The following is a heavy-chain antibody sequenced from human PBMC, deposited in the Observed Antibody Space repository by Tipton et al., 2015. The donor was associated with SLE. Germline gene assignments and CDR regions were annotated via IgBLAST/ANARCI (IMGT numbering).Heavy chain of an antibody. D-gene: IGHD6-13*01. CDR2: TYYRSKWYN. V-gene: IGHV6-1*01. CDR3: ARDVTAAGSTGYYYYYMDV. CDR1: GDSVSSNSAA. Sequence: GLVKPSQTLSLTCAISGDSVSSNSAAWNWIRQSPSRGLEWLGRTYYRSKWYNDYAVSVKSRITINPDTSKNQFSLQLNSVTPEDTAVYYCARDVTAAGSTGYYYYYMDVWGKGTTVTVSS. J-gene: IGHJ6*03.